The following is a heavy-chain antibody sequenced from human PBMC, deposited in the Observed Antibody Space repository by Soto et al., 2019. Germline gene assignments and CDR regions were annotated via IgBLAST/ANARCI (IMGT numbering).Heavy chain of an antibody. CDR1: GGSTNSNNYY. CDR3: AKVVVAATRHTDFDS. V-gene: IGHV4-39*02. CDR2: IYYDGST. Sequence: QLQLQESGPGLVKPSETLSLTCSVSGGSTNSNNYYWAWIRQPPGKGLAWVASIYYDGSTYYNPSLKSRVTISVDASKNRFSLNLRSVTAADTAVYYCAKVVVAATRHTDFDSWGQGTLVTVSS. D-gene: IGHD2-15*01. J-gene: IGHJ4*02.